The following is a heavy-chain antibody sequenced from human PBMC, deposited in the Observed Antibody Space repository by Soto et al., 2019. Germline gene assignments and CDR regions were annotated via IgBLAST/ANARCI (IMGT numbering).Heavy chain of an antibody. CDR2: IYYSGST. J-gene: IGHJ4*02. D-gene: IGHD3-16*02. Sequence: SETLSLTCTVSGGSISSGGYYWSWIRQHPGKGLEWIGYIYYSGSTYYNPSLKSRVTISVDTSKNQFSLKLSSVTAADTAVYYCARGDYVWGSYRWGQGTLVTVSS. V-gene: IGHV4-31*03. CDR1: GGSISSGGYY. CDR3: ARGDYVWGSYR.